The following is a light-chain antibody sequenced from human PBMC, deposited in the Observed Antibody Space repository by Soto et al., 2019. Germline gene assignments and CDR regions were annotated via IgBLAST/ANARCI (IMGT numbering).Light chain of an antibody. CDR2: AAS. V-gene: IGKV1-27*01. Sequence: DIQMTQSPTSLSASVGDRVTITCRASQGIRNFVAWYQQKPGKAPKLLIYAASTLQSGVPSRFSRSGSGTDFALTINNLQPEDVATYSCQKYSSVPVFGPGTKVEIK. J-gene: IGKJ3*01. CDR3: QKYSSVPV. CDR1: QGIRNF.